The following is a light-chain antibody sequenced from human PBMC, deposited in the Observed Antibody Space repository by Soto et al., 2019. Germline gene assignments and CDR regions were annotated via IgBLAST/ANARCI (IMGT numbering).Light chain of an antibody. CDR1: QSVSTY. CDR3: QHRSNWPRT. V-gene: IGKV3-11*01. CDR2: DAS. Sequence: EIVLTQSPATLSLSPGERATLSCRASQSVSTYLAWYQQKPGQAPRLLIYDASNRATGIPARFSGSGSGTDFTLTISSLAPEDFAVYDCQHRSNWPRTFGQGTKLEIK. J-gene: IGKJ2*01.